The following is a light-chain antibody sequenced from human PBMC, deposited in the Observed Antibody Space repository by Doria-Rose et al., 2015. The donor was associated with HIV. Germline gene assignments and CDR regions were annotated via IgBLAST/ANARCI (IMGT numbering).Light chain of an antibody. CDR2: DGS. J-gene: IGKJ1*01. CDR3: HQYGTSWT. CDR1: QSFSSTY. Sequence: TQSPGTLSLSPGERATLSCRASQSFSSTYLAWYQQKPGQAPSLLIYDGSTRATGIPGRFSASGSGPDFTLTINRLEPEDFALYYCHQYGTSWTFGQGTKVEI. V-gene: IGKV3-20*01.